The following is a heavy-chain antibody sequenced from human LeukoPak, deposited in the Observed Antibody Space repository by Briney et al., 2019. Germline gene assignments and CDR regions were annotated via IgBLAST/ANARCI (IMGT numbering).Heavy chain of an antibody. CDR3: AKDLPAAYFDY. V-gene: IGHV3-30*02. CDR2: VRSDGDIK. D-gene: IGHD2-2*01. J-gene: IGHJ4*02. Sequence: GGSLRLSCAASGFTFSNYGMHWVRQAPGKGLEWVAFVRSDGDIKYYADSVKGRFTISRDNSRTTLYLQMNSLRAEDTAVYHCAKDLPAAYFDYWGQGTLATVSS. CDR1: GFTFSNYG.